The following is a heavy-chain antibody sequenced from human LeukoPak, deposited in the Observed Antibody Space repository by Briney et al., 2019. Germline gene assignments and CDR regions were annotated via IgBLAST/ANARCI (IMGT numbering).Heavy chain of an antibody. V-gene: IGHV3-30-3*01. CDR1: GFTFSSYA. Sequence: PGGSLRLSCVASGFTFSSYAMNWVRQAPGKGLEWVAVISYDGSNKYYADSVKGRFTISRDNSKNTLYLQMNSLRAEDTAVYYCARDLDSSGYYYLHYWGQGTLVTVSS. D-gene: IGHD3-22*01. CDR3: ARDLDSSGYYYLHY. CDR2: ISYDGSNK. J-gene: IGHJ4*02.